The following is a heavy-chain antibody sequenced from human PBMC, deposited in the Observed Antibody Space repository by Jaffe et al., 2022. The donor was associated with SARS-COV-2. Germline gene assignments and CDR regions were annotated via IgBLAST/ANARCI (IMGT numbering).Heavy chain of an antibody. CDR3: VRVGGPSGWYWDY. V-gene: IGHV1-2*02. Sequence: QVQLVQSGAEVKKPGASVRVSCKASGYTFTGHYVHWVRQAPAQGLEWMGWINANSGGTNYAQKFQGRVTMTRDTSITTVYMELSRLRSDDTAVYYCVRVGGPSGWYWDYWGQGTLVTVSS. CDR2: INANSGGT. J-gene: IGHJ4*02. D-gene: IGHD6-19*01. CDR1: GYTFTGHY.